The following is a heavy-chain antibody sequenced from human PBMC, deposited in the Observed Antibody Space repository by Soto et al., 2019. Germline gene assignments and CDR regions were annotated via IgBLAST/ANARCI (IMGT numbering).Heavy chain of an antibody. V-gene: IGHV4-59*12. CDR1: GGSISSYY. CDR3: ALKKGYSYGPHLFDD. J-gene: IGHJ5*02. CDR2: IYYSGST. Sequence: SETLSLTCTVSGGSISSYYWSWIRQPPGKGLEWIGYIYYSGSTNYNPSLKSRVTISVDTSKNQFSLKLSSVTAADTAVYYCALKKGYSYGPHLFDDWGQRSLDTGSS. D-gene: IGHD5-18*01.